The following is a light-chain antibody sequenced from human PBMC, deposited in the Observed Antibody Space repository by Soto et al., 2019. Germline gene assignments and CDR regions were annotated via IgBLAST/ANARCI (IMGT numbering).Light chain of an antibody. CDR1: SSDVGTYDL. CDR2: EVS. J-gene: IGLJ1*01. Sequence: QSALTQPASVSGSPGQSITISCTGSSSDVGTYDLVSWYQQHPGKAPTLIIYEVSERPSGVSNRFSGSKSGNTASLTISGLQAEDEADYYCCSYAGSSTDVFGAGTKVTVL. CDR3: CSYAGSSTDV. V-gene: IGLV2-23*02.